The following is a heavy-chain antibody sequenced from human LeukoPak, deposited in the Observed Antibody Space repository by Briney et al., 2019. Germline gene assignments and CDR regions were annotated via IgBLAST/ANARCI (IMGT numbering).Heavy chain of an antibody. V-gene: IGHV4-59*01. Sequence: RPSETLSLTCTVSGGSITNYYWNWIRQPPGKDLEWIGCVSYSGRTHYSSALKNRVTISVDTSKNQFSLNLRSVTAADTAVYYCARPGRQDAYNGHYWYFDLWGRGTLVTVSS. D-gene: IGHD5-24*01. J-gene: IGHJ2*01. CDR2: VSYSGRT. CDR3: ARPGRQDAYNGHYWYFDL. CDR1: GGSITNYY.